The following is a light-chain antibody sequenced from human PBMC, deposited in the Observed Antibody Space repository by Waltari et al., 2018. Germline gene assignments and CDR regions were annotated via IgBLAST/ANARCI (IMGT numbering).Light chain of an antibody. V-gene: IGLV1-51*01. J-gene: IGLJ2*01. CDR2: DNN. CDR1: SSNIGSHY. Sequence: QSVLTQPPSVSAAPGQKVTISCSGSSSNIGSHYVFWYQQLPRTAPKLLIYDNNKRPSGMPDRVSGSKSGTSATLGITGLQTGDEADYYCATWDDSLSAVVFGGGTKLAVL. CDR3: ATWDDSLSAVV.